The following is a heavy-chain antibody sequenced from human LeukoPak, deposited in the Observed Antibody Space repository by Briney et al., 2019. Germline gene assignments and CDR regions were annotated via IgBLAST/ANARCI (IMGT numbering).Heavy chain of an antibody. CDR3: AKTPAAILVVDAFDI. J-gene: IGHJ3*02. CDR2: ISPSGGSA. Sequence: HSGGSLRLSCAVSGFTFSSYAMSWVRQAPGKGLEWVSVISPSGGSADYADSVKGRFTISRDNSKKTLYLLMNSLRAEDTAVYYCAKTPAAILVVDAFDIWGQGTMVTVSS. V-gene: IGHV3-23*01. D-gene: IGHD2-2*02. CDR1: GFTFSSYA.